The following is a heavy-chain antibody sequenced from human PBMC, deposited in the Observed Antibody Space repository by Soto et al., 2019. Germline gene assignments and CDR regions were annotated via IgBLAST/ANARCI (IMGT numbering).Heavy chain of an antibody. CDR2: IYYSGST. V-gene: IGHV4-59*01. Sequence: PSETLSLTCTVSGGSISSYYWSWIRQPPGKGLEWIGYIYYSGSTNYNPSLKSRVTISVDTSKNQFSLKPSSVTAADTAVYYCAREGAARKSGNWFDPWGQGTLVTVSS. CDR3: AREGAARKSGNWFDP. D-gene: IGHD6-6*01. J-gene: IGHJ5*02. CDR1: GGSISSYY.